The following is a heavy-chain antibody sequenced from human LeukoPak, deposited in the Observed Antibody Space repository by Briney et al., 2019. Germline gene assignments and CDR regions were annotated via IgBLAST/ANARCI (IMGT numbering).Heavy chain of an antibody. V-gene: IGHV4-61*08. CDR3: ARTTIAVSGSLRLRNNWFDP. CDR1: GGSISSGGYY. J-gene: IGHJ5*02. D-gene: IGHD6-19*01. CDR2: IYYSGGT. Sequence: SETLSLTCTVSGGSISSGGYYWSWIRQHPGKGLEWIGYIYYSGGTNYNPSLKSRVTISVDTSKNQFSLRLNSVTAADTAVYYCARTTIAVSGSLRLRNNWFDPWGQGTLVTVSP.